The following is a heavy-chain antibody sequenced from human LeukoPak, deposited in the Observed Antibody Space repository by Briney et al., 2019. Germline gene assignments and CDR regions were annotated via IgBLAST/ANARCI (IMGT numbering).Heavy chain of an antibody. CDR3: ARGIDSGLRYYYYYMDV. CDR2: INHSGST. J-gene: IGHJ6*03. Sequence: SETLSLTCAVYGGSFSGYYWSWIRQPPGQGLEWIGEINHSGSTNYNPSLKSRVTISVDTSKNQFSLKLSSVTAADTAVYYCARGIDSGLRYYYYYMDVWGKGTTVTVSS. CDR1: GGSFSGYY. V-gene: IGHV4-34*01. D-gene: IGHD6-19*01.